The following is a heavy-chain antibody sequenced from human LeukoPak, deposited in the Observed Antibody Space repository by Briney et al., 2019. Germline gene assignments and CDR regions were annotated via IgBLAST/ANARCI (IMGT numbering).Heavy chain of an antibody. V-gene: IGHV3-23*01. CDR2: ISSSGDGST. Sequence: QTGGSLRLSCVASGFPFSNFYMSWVRQAPGKGLEWVSAISSSGDGSTYYADSVKGRFTISRDNSKNTLYLQMNSLRAEDTALYYCAKAREDYGDSVHDYWGQGTLVTVSS. CDR1: GFPFSNFY. CDR3: AKAREDYGDSVHDY. D-gene: IGHD4-17*01. J-gene: IGHJ4*02.